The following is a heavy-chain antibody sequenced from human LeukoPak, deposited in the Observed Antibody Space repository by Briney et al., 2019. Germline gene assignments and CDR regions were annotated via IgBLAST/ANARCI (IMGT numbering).Heavy chain of an antibody. CDR2: IYYSGST. Sequence: PSETLSLTCTVSGGSISTYYWSWIRQPPGKGLEWIGYIYYSGSTNYNPSLKSRVTISVDTSKNQFSLKLSSVTTADTAVYYCARVRQYISGWFFDYWGQGTLVIVSS. J-gene: IGHJ4*02. CDR3: ARVRQYISGWFFDY. V-gene: IGHV4-59*01. CDR1: GGSISTYY. D-gene: IGHD6-19*01.